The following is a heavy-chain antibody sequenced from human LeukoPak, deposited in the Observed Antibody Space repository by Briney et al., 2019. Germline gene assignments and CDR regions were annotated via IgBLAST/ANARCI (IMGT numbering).Heavy chain of an antibody. J-gene: IGHJ4*02. D-gene: IGHD6-13*01. Sequence: PGGSLRLSCAASGFTVSSNYMSWVRQAPGKGLEWVSVIYSGGSTYYADSVKGRFTISRDKSKNTLYLQMNSLRAEDTAVYYCARDLMGIAYRGAFYYWGQGTLVTVSS. V-gene: IGHV3-53*01. CDR3: ARDLMGIAYRGAFYY. CDR1: GFTVSSNY. CDR2: IYSGGST.